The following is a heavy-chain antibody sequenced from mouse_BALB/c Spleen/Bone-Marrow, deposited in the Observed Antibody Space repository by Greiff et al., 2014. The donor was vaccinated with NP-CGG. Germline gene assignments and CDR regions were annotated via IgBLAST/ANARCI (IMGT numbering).Heavy chain of an antibody. CDR1: GFSLTSYG. CDR3: AGITTATRAMDY. CDR2: IWAGGST. D-gene: IGHD1-2*01. J-gene: IGHJ4*01. V-gene: IGHV2-9*02. Sequence: QVHVKQSGPGLVAPSQSLSITCTVSGFSLTSYGVHWVRQPPGKGLEWLGVIWAGGSTNYNSALMSRLSISKDNSKSQVFLKMNSLQTDDTAMYYCAGITTATRAMDYWGQGTSVTVSS.